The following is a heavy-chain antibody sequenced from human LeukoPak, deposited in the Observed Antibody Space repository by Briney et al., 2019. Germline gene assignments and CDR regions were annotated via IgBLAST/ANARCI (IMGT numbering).Heavy chain of an antibody. Sequence: GGSLGLSCAASGFTVSSNYMSWVRQAPGKGLEWVSVIYSGGSTYYADSVKGRFTISRDNSKNTLYLQMNSLRAEDTAVYYCAILPPYCGGDCYSRWGQGTLVTVSS. CDR3: AILPPYCGGDCYSR. V-gene: IGHV3-53*01. J-gene: IGHJ4*02. CDR2: IYSGGST. CDR1: GFTVSSNY. D-gene: IGHD2-21*02.